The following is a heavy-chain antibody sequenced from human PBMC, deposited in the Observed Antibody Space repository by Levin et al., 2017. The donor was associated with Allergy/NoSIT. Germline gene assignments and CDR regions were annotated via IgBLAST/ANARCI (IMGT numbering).Heavy chain of an antibody. D-gene: IGHD6-13*01. CDR3: AREVPQLIHFDY. Sequence: LSLTCAASGFTFSSYSMNWVRQAPGKGLEWVSSISSSSSYIYYADSVKGRFTISRDNAKNSLYLQMNSLRAEDTAVYYCAREVPQLIHFDYWGQGTLVTVSS. V-gene: IGHV3-21*01. CDR2: ISSSSSYI. J-gene: IGHJ4*02. CDR1: GFTFSSYS.